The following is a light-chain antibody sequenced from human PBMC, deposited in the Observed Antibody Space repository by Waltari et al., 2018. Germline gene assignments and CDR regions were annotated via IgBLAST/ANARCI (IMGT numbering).Light chain of an antibody. J-gene: IGLJ2*01. Sequence: QSALTQPASVSGSPGQSITISCTGTSSDVGSYDLVSWYQQHPGKAPKLMIYEVNKRPSGVSDRFSGSGSGNTASLTISGLQAEDEADYHCCSYAGNCTVVFGGGTKLTVL. V-gene: IGLV2-23*02. CDR3: CSYAGNCTVV. CDR2: EVN. CDR1: SSDVGSYDL.